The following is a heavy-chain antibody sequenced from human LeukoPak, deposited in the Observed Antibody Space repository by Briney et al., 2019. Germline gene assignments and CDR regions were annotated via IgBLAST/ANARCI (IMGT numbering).Heavy chain of an antibody. V-gene: IGHV3-11*05. Sequence: GSLRLSCAASGFTFSDYYMSWIRQAPGKGLEWVSYISSSSSYTNYADSVKGRFTISRDNAKNSLYLQMNSLRAEDTAVYYCARGRKKYYYGSGEEVDYFDYWGQGTLVTVSS. CDR3: ARGRKKYYYGSGEEVDYFDY. J-gene: IGHJ4*02. D-gene: IGHD3-10*01. CDR1: GFTFSDYY. CDR2: ISSSSSYT.